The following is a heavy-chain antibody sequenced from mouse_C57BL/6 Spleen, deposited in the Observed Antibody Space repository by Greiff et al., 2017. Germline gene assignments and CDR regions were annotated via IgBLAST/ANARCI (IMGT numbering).Heavy chain of an antibody. V-gene: IGHV1-80*01. CDR1: GYAFSSYG. Sequence: VKLMESGAELVKPGASVKLSCKASGYAFSSYGMNWVKQRPGKGLEWIGQIYPGDGDTNYNGKFKGKATLTADKSSSTAYMQRSSLTAADSAVYFCARCTVVANPYLDCWGQGTTLTVSS. D-gene: IGHD1-1*01. CDR3: ARCTVVANPYLDC. J-gene: IGHJ2*01. CDR2: IYPGDGDT.